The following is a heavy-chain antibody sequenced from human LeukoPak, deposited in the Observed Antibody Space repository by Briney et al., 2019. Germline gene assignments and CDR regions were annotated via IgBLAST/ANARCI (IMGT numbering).Heavy chain of an antibody. J-gene: IGHJ4*02. CDR2: TSSDLNVK. D-gene: IGHD3-10*01. Sequence: GGSLRLSCAASGFTFRNYVIHWIRQAPGKGLEWVAVTSSDLNVKLYADSVKGRFTISRDNSRSTLYLQMNSLRPEDTAIYYCAREGYYGSGSPPSLYFDYWGQGTLVTVSS. V-gene: IGHV3-30-3*01. CDR3: AREGYYGSGSPPSLYFDY. CDR1: GFTFRNYV.